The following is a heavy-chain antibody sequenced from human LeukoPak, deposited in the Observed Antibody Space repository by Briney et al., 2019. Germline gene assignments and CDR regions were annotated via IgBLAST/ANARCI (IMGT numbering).Heavy chain of an antibody. D-gene: IGHD2-15*01. CDR1: GFTFSSYA. J-gene: IGHJ4*02. Sequence: GGSLRLSCAAPGFTFSSYAMSWVRQAPGKGLEGASAISGSGGSTYYADSVKGRFTISRDNSKNTLYLQMNSLRAEDTAVYYCAKSLRGNIVVVVAATFYYWGQGTLVTVSS. CDR2: ISGSGGST. V-gene: IGHV3-23*01. CDR3: AKSLRGNIVVVVAATFYY.